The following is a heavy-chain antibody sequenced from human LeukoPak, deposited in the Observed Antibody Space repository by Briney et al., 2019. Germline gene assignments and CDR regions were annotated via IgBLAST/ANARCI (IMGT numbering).Heavy chain of an antibody. CDR3: AKGSGYDPLDY. Sequence: GGSLRLSCAASGFTFSSYAMHWVRQAPGKGLEWVAVISYDGSNKYYADSVKGRFTISRDNSKNTLYLQMNSLRAEDTAVYYCAKGSGYDPLDYWGQGTLVTVSS. D-gene: IGHD5-12*01. V-gene: IGHV3-30-3*01. CDR1: GFTFSSYA. CDR2: ISYDGSNK. J-gene: IGHJ4*02.